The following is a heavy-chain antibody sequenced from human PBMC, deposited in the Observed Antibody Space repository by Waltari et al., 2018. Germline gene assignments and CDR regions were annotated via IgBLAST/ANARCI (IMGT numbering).Heavy chain of an antibody. V-gene: IGHV3-9*01. J-gene: IGHJ4*02. Sequence: EVQLVESGGGLVQPGRSLRLSCAASGFSFDDYAMHWVRQAPGEGLGWVSGISWKSGSTAYADSVEGRFTISRDNAKNSLYLQMHSLRPEDTAWYYCVKDRGLYSSSSGLDYWGQGTLVTVSS. CDR3: VKDRGLYSSSSGLDY. D-gene: IGHD6-6*01. CDR2: ISWKSGST. CDR1: GFSFDDYA.